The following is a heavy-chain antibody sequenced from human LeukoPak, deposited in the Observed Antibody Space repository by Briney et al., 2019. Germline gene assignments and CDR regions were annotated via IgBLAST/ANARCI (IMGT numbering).Heavy chain of an antibody. D-gene: IGHD3-22*01. V-gene: IGHV1-2*02. CDR3: AKDNWGEWLLPF. CDR1: GYTFTGYY. J-gene: IGHJ4*02. Sequence: ASVKVSCKASGYTFTGYYMHWVRQAPGQGLEWMGWINPNSGGTNYAQKFQGRVTMTRDTSISTAYMELSRLRSDDTAVYYCAKDNWGEWLLPFWGQGTLVTVSS. CDR2: INPNSGGT.